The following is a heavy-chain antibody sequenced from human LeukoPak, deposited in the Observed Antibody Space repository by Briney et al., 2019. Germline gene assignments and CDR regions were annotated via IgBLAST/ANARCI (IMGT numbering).Heavy chain of an antibody. CDR2: ISGSGGST. Sequence: GGSLRLSCAASGFTFSDYYMSWIRQAPGKGLEWVSAISGSGGSTYYADSVKGRFTISRDNSKNTLYLQMNSLRAEDTAVYYCAKGDDFWSGYSDYWGQGTLVTVSS. CDR3: AKGDDFWSGYSDY. J-gene: IGHJ4*02. D-gene: IGHD3-3*01. V-gene: IGHV3-23*01. CDR1: GFTFSDYY.